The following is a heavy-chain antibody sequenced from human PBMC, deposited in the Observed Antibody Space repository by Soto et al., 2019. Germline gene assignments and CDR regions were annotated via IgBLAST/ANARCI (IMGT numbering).Heavy chain of an antibody. V-gene: IGHV3-21*01. CDR2: ISTLANYE. D-gene: IGHD4-4*01. J-gene: IGHJ4*02. CDR3: AREGIINYNEYYFDF. CDR1: GFTFSRNS. Sequence: WGSLRLSCAASGFTFSRNSINWSRHAPEKGLEWVSSISTLANYEHYADSVKGRFSVSRDNSNTSVSLPMTSLRVEDTAISYCAREGIINYNEYYFDFWGQGTLVTVSS.